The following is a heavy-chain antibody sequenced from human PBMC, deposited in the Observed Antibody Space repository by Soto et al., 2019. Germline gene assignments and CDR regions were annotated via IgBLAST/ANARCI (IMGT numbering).Heavy chain of an antibody. CDR2: IYYSGST. CDR1: GGSISSYY. Sequence: PSETLSLTCTVSGGSISSYYWSWIRQPPGKGLEWIGYIYYSGSTNYNPSLKSRVTISVDTSKNQFSLKLSSVTAADTAVYYCARVQAAHYDFWSGYYGGDNWFDPWGQGTLVTVSS. J-gene: IGHJ5*02. V-gene: IGHV4-59*01. CDR3: ARVQAAHYDFWSGYYGGDNWFDP. D-gene: IGHD3-3*01.